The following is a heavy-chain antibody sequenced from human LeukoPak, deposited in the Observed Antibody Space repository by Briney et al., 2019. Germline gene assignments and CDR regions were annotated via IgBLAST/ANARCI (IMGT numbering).Heavy chain of an antibody. CDR2: IYTSGST. D-gene: IGHD1-1*01. V-gene: IGHV4-61*02. CDR3: ARMSGGDWFDT. Sequence: RASQTLSLTCTVSGGSISSGSCYWSWIRQPAGKGLEWIGRIYTSGSTNYNPSLKSRVTISVDTSKNQFSLKLSSVTAAETAVYYCARMSGGDWFDTWGQGTLVTVSS. CDR1: GGSISSGSCY. J-gene: IGHJ5*02.